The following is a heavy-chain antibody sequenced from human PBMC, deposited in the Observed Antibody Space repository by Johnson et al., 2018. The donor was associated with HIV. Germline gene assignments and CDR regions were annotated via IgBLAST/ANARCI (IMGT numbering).Heavy chain of an antibody. CDR3: ARVGDWGAFDI. V-gene: IGHV3-30*04. CDR1: GFTFSSYA. D-gene: IGHD3-16*01. Sequence: QVQLVESGGCVVQPGRSLRLSCAASGFTFSSYAMHWVRQAPGKGLEWVAVISYDGSNKYYADSVKGRFTISRDNSKNTLWLQMNRLRAEDTAVYYCARVGDWGAFDIWGQGTMVTVSS. CDR2: ISYDGSNK. J-gene: IGHJ3*02.